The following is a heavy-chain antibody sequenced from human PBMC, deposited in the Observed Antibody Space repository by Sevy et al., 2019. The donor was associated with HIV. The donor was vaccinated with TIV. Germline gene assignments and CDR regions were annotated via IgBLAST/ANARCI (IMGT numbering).Heavy chain of an antibody. D-gene: IGHD3-16*01. V-gene: IGHV3-11*01. J-gene: IGHJ4*02. CDR3: VGRRYSPAYSWSYHFDY. CDR2: ICVSSSAK. CDR1: GFDFSDYY. Sequence: GGSLRLSCAASGFDFSDYYMNWIRQTPGKGLEWISYICVSSSAKYYTDSVKGRFAISRDNARNSLYLQMNSLRVEDTAVYFCVGRRYSPAYSWSYHFDYWGQGALVTVSS.